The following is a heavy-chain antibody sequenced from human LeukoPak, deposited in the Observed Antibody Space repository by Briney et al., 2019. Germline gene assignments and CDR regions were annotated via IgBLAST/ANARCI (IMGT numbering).Heavy chain of an antibody. D-gene: IGHD1-26*01. CDR3: ARDGGFGIVSFDP. CDR2: IIPIFGTA. CDR1: GGTFISYA. J-gene: IGHJ5*02. Sequence: GSSVKVSCKASGGTFISYAISWVRQAPGQGLEWMGGIIPIFGTANYAQKFQGRVTITADESTSTAYMELSSLRSEDTVVYYCARDGGFGIVSFDPWGQGTLVTVSS. V-gene: IGHV1-69*01.